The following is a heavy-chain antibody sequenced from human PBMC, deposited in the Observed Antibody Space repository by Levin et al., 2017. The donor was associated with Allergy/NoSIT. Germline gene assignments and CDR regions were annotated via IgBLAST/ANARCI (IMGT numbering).Heavy chain of an antibody. CDR1: GFTFSSYS. J-gene: IGHJ3*02. D-gene: IGHD3-9*01. Sequence: GGSLRLFCAASGFTFSSYSMNWVRQAPGKGLEWVSSISSSSSYIYYADSVKGRFTISRDNAKNSLYLQMNSLRAEDTAVYYCARSYYDILTGYYTAFDIWGQGTMVTVSS. V-gene: IGHV3-21*01. CDR3: ARSYYDILTGYYTAFDI. CDR2: ISSSSSYI.